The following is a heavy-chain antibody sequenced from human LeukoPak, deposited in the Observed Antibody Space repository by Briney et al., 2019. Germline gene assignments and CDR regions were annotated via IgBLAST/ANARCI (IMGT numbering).Heavy chain of an antibody. Sequence: PGGSLRLSCAASGFTFSSYGMHWVRQAPGKGLEWVAVISYDGSNKYYADSVKGRFTISRDNSKNTLYLQMNSLRAEDTAVYYCAKTHSYPNYGDLYYYCGMDVWGQGTTVTVSS. D-gene: IGHD4-17*01. V-gene: IGHV3-30*18. J-gene: IGHJ6*02. CDR2: ISYDGSNK. CDR1: GFTFSSYG. CDR3: AKTHSYPNYGDLYYYCGMDV.